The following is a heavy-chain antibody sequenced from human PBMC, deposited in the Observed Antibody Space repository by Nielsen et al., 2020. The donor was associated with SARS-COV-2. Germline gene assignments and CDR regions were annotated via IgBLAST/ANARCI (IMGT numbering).Heavy chain of an antibody. D-gene: IGHD5-18*01. CDR3: ARDRGSGYSYGPYYYGMDV. Sequence: GGSLRLSCAASGFTFSSYWMHWVRQAPGKGLVWVSRINSDGSSTSYADSVKGRFTISRDNAKNTLYLQMNSLRAEDTAVYYCARDRGSGYSYGPYYYGMDVWGQGTTVTVSS. V-gene: IGHV3-74*01. CDR1: GFTFSSYW. CDR2: INSDGSST. J-gene: IGHJ6*02.